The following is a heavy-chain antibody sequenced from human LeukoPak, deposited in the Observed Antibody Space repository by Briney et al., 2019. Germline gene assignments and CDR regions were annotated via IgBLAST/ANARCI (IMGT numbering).Heavy chain of an antibody. CDR1: GFTFSDYA. CDR3: ARVIETFDY. Sequence: GGSLRLSCAASGFTFSDYAMSWVRQAPGKGLEWVANIKQDGSEKYYVDSVKGRFTISRDNAKNSLYLQMNSLRAEDTAVYYCARVIETFDYWGQGTLVTVSS. V-gene: IGHV3-7*01. CDR2: IKQDGSEK. D-gene: IGHD3-16*02. J-gene: IGHJ4*02.